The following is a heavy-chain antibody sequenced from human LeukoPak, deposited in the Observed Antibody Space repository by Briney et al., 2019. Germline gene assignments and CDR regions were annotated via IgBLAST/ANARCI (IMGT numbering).Heavy chain of an antibody. Sequence: GASVKVSCKASGYTFTSYYMHWVRQAPGQGLEWMGIINPSGGSTSYAQKFQGRVTITADESTSTAYMELSSLRSEDTAVYYCASVVQRWLSTAERLYYFDYWGQGTLVTVSS. J-gene: IGHJ4*02. V-gene: IGHV1-46*01. CDR2: INPSGGST. D-gene: IGHD3-22*01. CDR3: ASVVQRWLSTAERLYYFDY. CDR1: GYTFTSYY.